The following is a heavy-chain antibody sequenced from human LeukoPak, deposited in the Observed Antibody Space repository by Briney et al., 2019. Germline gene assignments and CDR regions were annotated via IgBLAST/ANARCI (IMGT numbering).Heavy chain of an antibody. D-gene: IGHD2-2*02. CDR2: INTDGSST. CDR1: GFTFSSYW. Sequence: GGSLRLSCAASGFTFSSYWMHWVRQAPGKGLVWVSRINTDGSSTSYADSVKGRFTISRDNAKNTLYLQMNSLRAEDTAVYYCVREREEYCRSNSCFTPDGFDIWGQGTMVTVSS. CDR3: VREREEYCRSNSCFTPDGFDI. J-gene: IGHJ3*02. V-gene: IGHV3-74*01.